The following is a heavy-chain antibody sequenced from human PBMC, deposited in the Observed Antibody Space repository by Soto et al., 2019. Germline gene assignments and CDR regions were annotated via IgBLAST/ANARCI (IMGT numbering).Heavy chain of an antibody. CDR3: ARAGGLGAVAVDY. CDR2: FFYSGST. D-gene: IGHD6-19*01. J-gene: IGHJ4*02. V-gene: IGHV4-30-4*01. CDR1: GGSISSDDFY. Sequence: PSETLSLTCSVSGGSISSDDFYWSWIRQPPGKGLEWIGYFFYSGSTYYNPSLMSRVTISVDTSKNQFSLKLSSVTAADTAVYYCARAGGLGAVAVDYWGQGTLVTVSS.